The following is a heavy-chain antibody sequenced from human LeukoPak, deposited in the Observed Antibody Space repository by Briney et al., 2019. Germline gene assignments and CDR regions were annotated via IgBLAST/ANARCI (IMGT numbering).Heavy chain of an antibody. Sequence: HPGGSLRLSCAASAFTFSPYWMHWVRQAPGKGLVWVSRINTDASSTNYADSVKGRFTISRDNAKNTLYLQMNSLRAEDTAVYHCARALPAFNIWGQGTMVTVSS. CDR1: AFTFSPYW. V-gene: IGHV3-74*01. J-gene: IGHJ3*02. D-gene: IGHD2-15*01. CDR2: INTDASST. CDR3: ARALPAFNI.